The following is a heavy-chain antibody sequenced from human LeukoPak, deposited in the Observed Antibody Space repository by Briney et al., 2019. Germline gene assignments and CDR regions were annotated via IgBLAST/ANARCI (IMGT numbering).Heavy chain of an antibody. D-gene: IGHD4-11*01. Sequence: PGGSLRLSCAASGFTFSSYAMSWVRQAPGKGLEWVSGISWNSGSRGYADSVKGRFTISRDNAKNSLYLQMNSLRAEDTALYYCARVASNYDFDCWGQGTLVTVSS. CDR2: ISWNSGSR. CDR1: GFTFSSYA. CDR3: ARVASNYDFDC. J-gene: IGHJ4*02. V-gene: IGHV3-20*04.